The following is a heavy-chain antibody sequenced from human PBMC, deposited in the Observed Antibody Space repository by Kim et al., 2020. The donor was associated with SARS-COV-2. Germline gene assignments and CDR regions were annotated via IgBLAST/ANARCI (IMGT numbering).Heavy chain of an antibody. CDR2: IRSKPKNYAT. CDR1: GFIFSVST. Sequence: GGSLRLSCAASGFIFSVSTIHWVRQASGKGLEWVGRIRSKPKNYATEYAVSVKGRFTVSRDDSKNTAYLQMNGLKTEDTAVYYCATYIDYFFNYWGQGILVTVSS. V-gene: IGHV3-73*01. CDR3: ATYIDYFFNY. J-gene: IGHJ4*02. D-gene: IGHD3-9*01.